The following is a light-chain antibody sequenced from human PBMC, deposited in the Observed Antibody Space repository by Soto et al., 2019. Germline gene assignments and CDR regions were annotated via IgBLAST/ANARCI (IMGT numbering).Light chain of an antibody. CDR2: AAS. J-gene: IGKJ1*01. CDR3: QHGYSTPT. CDR1: QSISSY. V-gene: IGKV1-39*01. Sequence: DIQMTQSPSSLSASVGDRVTITCRASQSISSYLNWYQQKPGKAPKLLIYAASSLQSGVLSRFSGSGAGTDFTLTISSLQPEDVATYYCQHGYSTPTFGQGTKVEIK.